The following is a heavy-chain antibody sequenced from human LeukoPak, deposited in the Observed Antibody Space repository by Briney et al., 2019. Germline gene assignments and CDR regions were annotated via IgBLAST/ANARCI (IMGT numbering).Heavy chain of an antibody. Sequence: SETLSLTCAVYGGSFSGYYWSWIRQPPGKGLEWIGEINHSGSTNHNPSLKSRVTISGDTSKNQFSLKLSSVTAADTAVYYCARDVWFGAGRTFDYWGQGTLVTVSS. CDR2: INHSGST. CDR3: ARDVWFGAGRTFDY. V-gene: IGHV4-34*01. J-gene: IGHJ4*02. D-gene: IGHD3-10*01. CDR1: GGSFSGYY.